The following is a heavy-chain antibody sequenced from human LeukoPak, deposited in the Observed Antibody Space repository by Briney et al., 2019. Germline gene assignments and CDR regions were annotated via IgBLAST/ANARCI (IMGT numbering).Heavy chain of an antibody. V-gene: IGHV3-64*01. CDR3: ASAAAGMTFDY. D-gene: IGHD6-13*01. Sequence: GGSLRLSCAASGFTFSSYAMHWVRQAPGKGLEYVSAISSNGGSTYYANSVKGRFTISRDNSKNTLYLQMGSLRAEDMAVYYCASAAAGMTFDYWGQGTLVTVSS. J-gene: IGHJ4*02. CDR1: GFTFSSYA. CDR2: ISSNGGST.